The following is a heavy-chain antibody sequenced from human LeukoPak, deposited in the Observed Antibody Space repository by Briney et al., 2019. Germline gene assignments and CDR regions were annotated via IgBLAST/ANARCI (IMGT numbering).Heavy chain of an antibody. J-gene: IGHJ3*02. CDR3: ANFYDSSGYHWSMPFDAFDI. Sequence: GGSLRLSCAASGFTFSSYGMSWVRQAPGKGLEWVSAISGSGGSTYYADSVKGRFTISRDNSKKTRYLQMNSLRAEDTAVYYCANFYDSSGYHWSMPFDAFDIWGQGTMVTVSS. V-gene: IGHV3-23*01. CDR2: ISGSGGST. D-gene: IGHD3-22*01. CDR1: GFTFSSYG.